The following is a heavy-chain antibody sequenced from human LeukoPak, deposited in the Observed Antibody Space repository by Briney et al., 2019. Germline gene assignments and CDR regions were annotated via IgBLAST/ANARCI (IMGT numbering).Heavy chain of an antibody. Sequence: AVTVSFKASGGTFSIYAISWVRQAPGQGLEWMGGIIPIFGTANYAQKFQGRVTITTEESTSTAYMELSSLRSEDTAVYYCARGRDGYNEGVYWGQGTLVTASS. CDR1: GGTFSIYA. D-gene: IGHD5-24*01. V-gene: IGHV1-69*05. J-gene: IGHJ4*02. CDR2: IIPIFGTA. CDR3: ARGRDGYNEGVY.